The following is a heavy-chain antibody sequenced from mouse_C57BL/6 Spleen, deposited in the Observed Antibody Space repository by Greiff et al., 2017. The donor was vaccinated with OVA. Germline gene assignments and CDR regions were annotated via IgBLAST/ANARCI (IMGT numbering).Heavy chain of an antibody. CDR3: ASGRRDYYGSSYLDY. Sequence: LQESGPELVKPGASVKISCKASGYAFSSSWMNWVKQRPGKGLEWIGRIYPGDGDTNYNGKFKGKATLTADKSSSTAYMQLSSLTSEDSAVYFCASGRRDYYGSSYLDYWGQGTTLTVSS. CDR1: GYAFSSSW. CDR2: IYPGDGDT. D-gene: IGHD1-1*01. V-gene: IGHV1-82*01. J-gene: IGHJ2*01.